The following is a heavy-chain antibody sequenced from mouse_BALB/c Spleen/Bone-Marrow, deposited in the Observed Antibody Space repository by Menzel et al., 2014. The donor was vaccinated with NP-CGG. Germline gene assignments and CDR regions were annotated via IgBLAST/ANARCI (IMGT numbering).Heavy chain of an antibody. CDR2: ISGDGRYT. CDR3: ARHAYYDQTEVSFVY. J-gene: IGHJ3*01. V-gene: IGHV5-9-2*01. CDR1: GFSFSNYG. D-gene: IGHD2-4*01. Sequence: DVMLVESGGGLVKSGGSLRLSCAASGFSFSNYGMSWVRQTPEKRLEWVPTISGDGRYTFYSDSVKGRFTISRDNAKNNLYLQLSSLRSEDTALYYCARHAYYDQTEVSFVYWGQGTLVTVSA.